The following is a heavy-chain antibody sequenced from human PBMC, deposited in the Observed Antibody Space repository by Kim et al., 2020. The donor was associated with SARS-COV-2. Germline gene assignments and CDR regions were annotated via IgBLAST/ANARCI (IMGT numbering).Heavy chain of an antibody. J-gene: IGHJ6*02. V-gene: IGHV5-51*01. Sequence: GESLKISCKGSGYRFTSYWIGWVRQMPGKGLEWMGIIYPDASDIRYNPSFQGQVTISADRSISTAYLQWSGLKASDTAMYYCARARGSGSFLYYSYAMDVWGQGTTVPVSS. CDR3: ARARGSGSFLYYSYAMDV. D-gene: IGHD3-10*01. CDR1: GYRFTSYW. CDR2: IYPDASDI.